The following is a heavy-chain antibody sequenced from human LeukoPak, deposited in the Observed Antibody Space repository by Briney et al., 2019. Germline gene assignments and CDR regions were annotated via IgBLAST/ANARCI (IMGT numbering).Heavy chain of an antibody. CDR3: ARGHYGLDV. Sequence: GGSLRLSCAGSGFTLSHWWMSWVRQAPGKGLEWVAHIILDGSEEYYVDSVKGRFTISRDNAKNLLYLQMNSLRAEDSAVYHCARGHYGLDVWGQGTTITVSS. CDR2: IILDGSEE. V-gene: IGHV3-7*01. J-gene: IGHJ6*02. CDR1: GFTLSHWW.